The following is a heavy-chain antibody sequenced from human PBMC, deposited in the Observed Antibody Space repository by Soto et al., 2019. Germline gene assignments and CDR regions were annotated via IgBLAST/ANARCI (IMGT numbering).Heavy chain of an antibody. CDR3: GSRTDTLMIFAY. J-gene: IGHJ4*02. D-gene: IGHD3-16*01. V-gene: IGHV3-64*01. CDR1: GFSFSNYA. Sequence: EVQLVESGGGLVQPGGSLRLSCAASGFSFSNYAMHWVRQAPGKGLEYVSAISSDGGNTYYANSVKDRFTISRDNSKNILYLQMGSLRTEDMAVYYGGSRTDTLMIFAYWGQGSLVTVAS. CDR2: ISSDGGNT.